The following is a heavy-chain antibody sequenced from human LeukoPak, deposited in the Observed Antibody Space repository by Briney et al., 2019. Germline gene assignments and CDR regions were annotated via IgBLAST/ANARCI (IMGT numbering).Heavy chain of an antibody. J-gene: IGHJ4*02. CDR2: IESRSDGGTT. CDR3: SSDSSGFYD. D-gene: IGHD6-19*01. Sequence: PGGSLRLSCAASGFSFSNTWMSWVRQAPGKGLEWVGRIESRSDGGTTDYTAPVKGRFTISRDDTKNTLYLQMNSPKTEDTATYYCSSDSSGFYDWGQGTLVTVSP. CDR1: GFSFSNTW. V-gene: IGHV3-15*04.